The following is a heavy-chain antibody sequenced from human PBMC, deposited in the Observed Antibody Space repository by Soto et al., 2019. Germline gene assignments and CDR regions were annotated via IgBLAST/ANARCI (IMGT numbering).Heavy chain of an antibody. J-gene: IGHJ5*01. V-gene: IGHV4-59*01. CDR2: VYYTGTT. D-gene: IGHD1-26*01. CDR3: ARDFAGRGPFDP. Sequence: SETLSLTCSVSNVSIKSSYWNWIRQPPGRGLEWIGFVYYTGTTKYNPSLKSRVTISVDTSKNEFSLKLTSVTSADTAFYFCARDFAGRGPFDPWGPGTPVTVSS. CDR1: NVSIKSSY.